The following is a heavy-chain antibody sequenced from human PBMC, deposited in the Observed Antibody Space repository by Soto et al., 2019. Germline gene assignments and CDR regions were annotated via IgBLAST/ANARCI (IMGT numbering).Heavy chain of an antibody. CDR3: ASDLAVAGRGAFDI. J-gene: IGHJ3*02. CDR2: ISAYNGNT. Sequence: ASVKVSCKASGYTFTSYGISWVRQAPGQGLEWMGWISAYNGNTNYAQKLQGRVTMTTDTSTSTAYMELRSLRSGDTAVYYCASDLAVAGRGAFDIWGQGTMVTVSS. D-gene: IGHD6-19*01. V-gene: IGHV1-18*01. CDR1: GYTFTSYG.